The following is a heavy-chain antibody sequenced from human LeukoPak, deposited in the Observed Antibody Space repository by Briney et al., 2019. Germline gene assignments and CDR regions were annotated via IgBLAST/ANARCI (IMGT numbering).Heavy chain of an antibody. J-gene: IGHJ4*02. D-gene: IGHD3-22*01. Sequence: SETLSLTCTVSGGSISSYYWSWIRQPPGKGLEWIGYIYYSGSTNYNPSLKSRVTISVDTSKNQFSLKLSSVTAADTAVYYCARAITMIGDFDYWGQGTLVTVSS. CDR1: GGSISSYY. CDR2: IYYSGST. V-gene: IGHV4-59*01. CDR3: ARAITMIGDFDY.